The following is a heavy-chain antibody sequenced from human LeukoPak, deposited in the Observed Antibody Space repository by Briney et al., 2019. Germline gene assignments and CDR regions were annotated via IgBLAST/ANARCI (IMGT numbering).Heavy chain of an antibody. D-gene: IGHD3-22*01. J-gene: IGHJ5*02. V-gene: IGHV4-31*03. Sequence: SETLSLTCTVSGGSISSGGYYWGWIRQHPGKGLEWIGYSYYSGSTYYNPSLKSRVTISVDTSKNQFSLKLSSMTAADTAVYYCARTYYYDSSGKTVWFDPWGQGTLVTVSS. CDR1: GGSISSGGYY. CDR3: ARTYYYDSSGKTVWFDP. CDR2: SYYSGST.